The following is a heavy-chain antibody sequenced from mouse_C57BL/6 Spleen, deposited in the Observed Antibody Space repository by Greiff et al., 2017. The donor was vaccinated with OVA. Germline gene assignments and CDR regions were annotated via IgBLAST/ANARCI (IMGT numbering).Heavy chain of an antibody. CDR2: IYPGSGNT. V-gene: IGHV1-66*01. CDR3: ARRGQTAQALFAMDY. D-gene: IGHD3-2*02. J-gene: IGHJ4*01. CDR1: GYSFTSYY. Sequence: QVQLQQSGPELVKPGASVKISCKASGYSFTSYYIHWVKQRPGQGLEWIGWIYPGSGNTKYNEKFKGKATLTADTSSSTAYMQLSSLTSEDSAVYYCARRGQTAQALFAMDYWGQGTSVTVSS.